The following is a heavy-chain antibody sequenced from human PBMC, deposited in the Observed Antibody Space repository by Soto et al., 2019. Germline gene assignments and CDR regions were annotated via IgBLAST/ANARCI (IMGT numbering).Heavy chain of an antibody. CDR2: ITGSGRDT. V-gene: IGHV3-23*01. J-gene: IGHJ4*02. Sequence: GGSLRLSCAASGFTFRNNVLSWVRQAPGKGLDWVSGITGSGRDTYYADSVKGRFTISRDNSKNMVLLQMNSLRAEDTALYYCAKNGLDNSPSAIDSWGPGTLVTVSS. D-gene: IGHD2-8*01. CDR3: AKNGLDNSPSAIDS. CDR1: GFTFRNNV.